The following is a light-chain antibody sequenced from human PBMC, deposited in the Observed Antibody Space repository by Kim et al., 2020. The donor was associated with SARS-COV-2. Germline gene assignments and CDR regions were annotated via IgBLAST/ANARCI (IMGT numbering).Light chain of an antibody. J-gene: IGLJ3*02. CDR1: SGHRSYA. V-gene: IGLV4-69*01. CDR2: LNSDGSH. Sequence: ATVNLTCALSSGHRSYAIAWHQQQPEKGPRLLMKLNSDGSHSKGDGIPDRFGGSSSGAERYLTISSLQSEEEADYCCQTWGTGVWVFGGGTQLTVL. CDR3: QTWGTGVWV.